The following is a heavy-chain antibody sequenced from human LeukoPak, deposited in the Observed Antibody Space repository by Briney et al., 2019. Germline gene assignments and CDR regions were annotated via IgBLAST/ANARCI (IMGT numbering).Heavy chain of an antibody. CDR3: ARGFSSWVSYFDY. CDR2: INHSGST. CDR1: GGSFSGYY. V-gene: IGHV4-34*01. D-gene: IGHD6-13*01. Sequence: SETLSLTCAVYGGSFSGYYWSWIRQPPGKGLVWIGEINHSGSTNYNPSLKSRVTISVDTSKNQFSLKLSSVTAADTAVYYCARGFSSWVSYFDYWGQGTLVTVSS. J-gene: IGHJ4*02.